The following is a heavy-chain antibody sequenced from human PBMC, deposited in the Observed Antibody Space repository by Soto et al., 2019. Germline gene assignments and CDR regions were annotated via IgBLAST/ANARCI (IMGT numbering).Heavy chain of an antibody. V-gene: IGHV3-30*03. D-gene: IGHD3-10*01. J-gene: IGHJ4*02. CDR2: ISDDGVSK. CDR3: ARAYYFGSGSSYTLYY. CDR1: GFTFSNYG. Sequence: GGSLRLSCAASGFTFSNYGMHWVRQAPGKGLEWVAAISDDGVSKYYADSVQGRFTISRDNSESAVFLQMNSLRPDDTALYFCARAYYFGSGSSYTLYYWGQGTQVTVST.